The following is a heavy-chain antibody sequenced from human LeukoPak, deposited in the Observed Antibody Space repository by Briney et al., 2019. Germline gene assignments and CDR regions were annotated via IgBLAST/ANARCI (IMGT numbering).Heavy chain of an antibody. J-gene: IGHJ4*02. D-gene: IGHD5-12*01. V-gene: IGHV4-59*01. Sequence: SETLSLTCTVSGGSISSYYWSWIRQPPGKGLEWIGYIYYSGSTNYNPSLKRRVTISVLTSKNQCSLKLSSVTAADTAVYYCARVTSGYENFDYWGQGTLVTVSS. CDR3: ARVTSGYENFDY. CDR1: GGSISSYY. CDR2: IYYSGST.